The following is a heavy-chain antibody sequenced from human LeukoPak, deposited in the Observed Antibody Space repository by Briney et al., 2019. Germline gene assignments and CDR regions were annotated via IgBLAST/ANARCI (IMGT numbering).Heavy chain of an antibody. J-gene: IGHJ4*02. CDR3: ARSGQLHNTGYYFDY. CDR1: GYTFTSYA. V-gene: IGHV1-3*01. Sequence: ASVKVSCKASGYTFTSYAMHWVRQAPGQRLEWMGWINAGNGNTKYSQKFQGRVTITRDTSASTAYMELSSLRSEDTAVYYCARSGQLHNTGYYFDYWGQGTLVTASS. CDR2: INAGNGNT. D-gene: IGHD1-1*01.